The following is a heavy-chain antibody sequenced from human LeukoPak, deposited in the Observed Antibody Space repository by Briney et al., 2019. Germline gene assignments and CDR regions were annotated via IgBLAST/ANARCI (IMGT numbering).Heavy chain of an antibody. V-gene: IGHV3-30-3*01. Sequence: GSPRLSCAVSGLTFSSHSMPWVRQAPGKGLGVVAVISQDGSDRHYIDSVKGRFTISRDNSRNTLYLQMNSPRPEDTAVYYCVREPGPGYFDYWGQGTLVTVSS. CDR1: GLTFSSHS. J-gene: IGHJ4*02. D-gene: IGHD6-13*01. CDR2: ISQDGSDR. CDR3: VREPGPGYFDY.